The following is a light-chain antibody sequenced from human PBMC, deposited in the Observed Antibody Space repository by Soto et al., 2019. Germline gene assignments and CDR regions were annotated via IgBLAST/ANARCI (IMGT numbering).Light chain of an antibody. J-gene: IGKJ5*01. Sequence: EVMVSQSPGTLSLSPGERATLSCRASQSVSNNYLAWYQQKPGQAPSLLIFGASNRAPDIPDRFSGSGSGTDFTLTISSLQPEDFAIYYCQQFSNYPHVFGQGTRLEI. V-gene: IGKV3-20*01. CDR1: QSVSNNY. CDR2: GAS. CDR3: QQFSNYPHV.